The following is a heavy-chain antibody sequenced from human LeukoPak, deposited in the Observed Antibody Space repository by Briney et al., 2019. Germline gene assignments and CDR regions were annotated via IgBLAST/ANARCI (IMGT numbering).Heavy chain of an antibody. Sequence: SETLSLTCTDSGASISSFYWSWIRQPPGKGQEYIGYIFYTGATNYTPSLKSRITISVDTSKNQFSLRLNSVTAADTAVYYCARAKLGSPPDYWGQGTLVTVSS. D-gene: IGHD7-27*01. V-gene: IGHV4-59*01. CDR2: IFYTGAT. CDR3: ARAKLGSPPDY. J-gene: IGHJ4*02. CDR1: GASISSFY.